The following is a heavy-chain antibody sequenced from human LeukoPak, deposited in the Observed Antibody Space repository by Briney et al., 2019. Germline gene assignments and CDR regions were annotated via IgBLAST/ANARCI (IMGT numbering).Heavy chain of an antibody. D-gene: IGHD2-8*02. CDR2: TNGAGDSI. CDR3: VRETWYYFDY. Sequence: GGSLRLSCAASGFTFRESYMSWVRQAPGGGLQWISYTNGAGDSIYYADSVRGRFTMSRDNAKNSLYLQMNSLRADDTAVYYCVRETWYYFDYCGQGTLVTVSS. CDR1: GFTFRESY. J-gene: IGHJ4*02. V-gene: IGHV3-11*04.